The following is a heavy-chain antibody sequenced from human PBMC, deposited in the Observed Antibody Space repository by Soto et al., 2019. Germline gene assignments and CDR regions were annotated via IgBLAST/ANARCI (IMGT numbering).Heavy chain of an antibody. CDR3: TTLSRFSHDYGDYRVWVDYYYYMDV. CDR2: IKSKTDGGTT. CDR1: GFTFSNAW. Sequence: GGSLRLSCAASGFTFSNAWMSWVRQAPGKGLEWVGRIKSKTDGGTTDYAGTVKGRFTISRDDTKNTLYLEMNSLKTEDTAVYYCTTLSRFSHDYGDYRVWVDYYYYMDVWGKGTTVTVSS. V-gene: IGHV3-15*01. J-gene: IGHJ6*03. D-gene: IGHD4-17*01.